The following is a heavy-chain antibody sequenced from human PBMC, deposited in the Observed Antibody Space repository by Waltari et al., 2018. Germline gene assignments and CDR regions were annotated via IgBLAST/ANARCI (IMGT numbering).Heavy chain of an antibody. Sequence: QVQLQQSGPGLVKPTQTLSLTCSISGVSVPSKRSAWTWNRHSPSSGLGWRGRTYYRSKWYNDYAVSVKSRITINPDTSKNQFSLQLNSVTPEDTAVYYCARSQPAVPGNWGSIGYYYFDYWGQGTLVTVSS. CDR3: ARSQPAVPGNWGSIGYYYFDY. V-gene: IGHV6-1*01. CDR2: TYYRSKWYN. CDR1: GVSVPSKRSA. J-gene: IGHJ4*02. D-gene: IGHD7-27*01.